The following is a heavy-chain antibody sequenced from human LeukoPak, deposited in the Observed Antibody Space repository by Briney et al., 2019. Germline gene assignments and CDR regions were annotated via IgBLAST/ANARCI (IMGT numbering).Heavy chain of an antibody. CDR2: IYYSGST. V-gene: IGHV4-30-4*01. CDR3: ASWPPFTWIGIDY. Sequence: SQTLSLTCTVSGGSISSGDYYWSWIRQPPGKGLEWIGYIYYSGSTYYNPSLKSRVTISVDTSKNQFSLKLSSVTAADTAVYYYASWPPFTWIGIDYWGQGTLVTVSS. CDR1: GGSISSGDYY. J-gene: IGHJ4*02. D-gene: IGHD5-12*01.